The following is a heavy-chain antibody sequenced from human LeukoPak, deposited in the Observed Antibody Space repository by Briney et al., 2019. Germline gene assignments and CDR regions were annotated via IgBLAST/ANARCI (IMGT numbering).Heavy chain of an antibody. Sequence: SLTCTVSGGSISRGDFYWGWVRQPPGKGLEWIGYIYYSGSTYYNPSLKSRVTISVDTSKNQFSLKLSSVTAADTAVYYCARVEGEDTAMFYWGQGTLVTVSS. CDR1: GGSISRGDFY. CDR2: IYYSGST. CDR3: ARVEGEDTAMFY. V-gene: IGHV4-30-4*01. D-gene: IGHD5-18*01. J-gene: IGHJ4*02.